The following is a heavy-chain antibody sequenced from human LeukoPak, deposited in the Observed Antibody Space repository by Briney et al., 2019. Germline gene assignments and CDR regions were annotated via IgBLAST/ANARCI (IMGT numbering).Heavy chain of an antibody. CDR3: SRTRYYYNSRSYGAPYYFDY. V-gene: IGHV4-39*01. CDR2: IYYSGST. Sequence: SETLSLTCAVSGGSISSNSYYWGWIRQPPGKGLEWIGSIYYSGSTYYNPSLKSPVTISVDTSKNQFSLTLSSVTAANTAVYYWSRTRYYYNSRSYGAPYYFDYWGQGTLVTVSS. D-gene: IGHD3-10*01. J-gene: IGHJ4*02. CDR1: GGSISSNSYY.